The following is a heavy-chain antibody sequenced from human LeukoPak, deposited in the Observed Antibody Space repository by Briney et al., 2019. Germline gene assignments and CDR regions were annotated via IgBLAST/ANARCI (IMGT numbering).Heavy chain of an antibody. Sequence: GGSLRLSCVASGFTFSSTTMGWVRQAPGRGLEWVSSITAIDGRTYYADSVRGRFTISRDNSKNTVYLQLNSLRAGDAAIYYCTKDRRGPAAGTWYFDSWGQGTLVTVSS. D-gene: IGHD6-13*01. J-gene: IGHJ4*02. CDR1: GFTFSSTT. CDR3: TKDRRGPAAGTWYFDS. CDR2: ITAIDGRT. V-gene: IGHV3-23*01.